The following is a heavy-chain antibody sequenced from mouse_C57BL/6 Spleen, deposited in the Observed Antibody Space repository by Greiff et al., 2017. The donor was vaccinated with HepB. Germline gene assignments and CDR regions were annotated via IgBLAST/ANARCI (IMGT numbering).Heavy chain of an antibody. V-gene: IGHV5-4*01. J-gene: IGHJ2*01. CDR1: GFTFSSYA. CDR2: ISDGGSYT. D-gene: IGHD3-2*02. Sequence: EVKLVESGGGLVKPGGSLKLSCAASGFTFSSYAMSWVRQTPEKRLEWVATISDGGSYTYYPDNVKGRFTISRDNAKNNLYLQMSHLKSEDTAMYYCARDQDSSGYNSDFDYWGQGTTLTVSS. CDR3: ARDQDSSGYNSDFDY.